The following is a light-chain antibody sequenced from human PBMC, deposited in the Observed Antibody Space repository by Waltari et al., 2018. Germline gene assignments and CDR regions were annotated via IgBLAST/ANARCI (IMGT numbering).Light chain of an antibody. CDR3: QQYYSRRT. J-gene: IGKJ1*01. V-gene: IGKV4-1*01. Sequence: DIVMTQSQDSLAVSLGETATINCKSSQSLLYNSNDKNYLAWYQQKPGQPPKLLIYWASTRHSGVPDRFSGSGSATDFTLTISSLQAEDVAVYYCQQYYSRRTFGQGTKVEIK. CDR2: WAS. CDR1: QSLLYNSNDKNY.